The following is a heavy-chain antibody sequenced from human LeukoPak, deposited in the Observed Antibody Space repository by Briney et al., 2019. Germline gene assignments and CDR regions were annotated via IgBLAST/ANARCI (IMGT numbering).Heavy chain of an antibody. CDR3: ANYLCSGGSCYLSY. CDR2: IRYDGSNK. CDR1: GFTFSSYG. D-gene: IGHD2-15*01. Sequence: SGGSLRLSCAASGFTFSSYGMHWVRQAPGKGLEWVAFIRYDGSNKYYADSVKGRFTISRDNSKNTLYLQMNSLRAEDTAVYYCANYLCSGGSCYLSYWGQGTLVTVSS. V-gene: IGHV3-30*02. J-gene: IGHJ4*02.